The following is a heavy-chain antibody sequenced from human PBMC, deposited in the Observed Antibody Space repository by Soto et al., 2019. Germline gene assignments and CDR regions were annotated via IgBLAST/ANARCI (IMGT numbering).Heavy chain of an antibody. CDR3: AREDCSSTSCYKYYYYYYGMDV. CDR2: INAGNGNT. CDR1: GYTFTSYA. J-gene: IGHJ6*02. V-gene: IGHV1-3*01. D-gene: IGHD2-2*01. Sequence: ASVKVSCKASGYTFTSYAMHWVRQAPGQRLEWMGWINAGNGNTKYSQKFQGRVTITRDTSASTAYMELSSLRSEDTAVYYCAREDCSSTSCYKYYYYYYGMDVWGQGTTVTVSS.